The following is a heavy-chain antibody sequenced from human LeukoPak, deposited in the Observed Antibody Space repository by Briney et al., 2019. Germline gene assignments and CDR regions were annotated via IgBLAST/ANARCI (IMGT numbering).Heavy chain of an antibody. CDR2: FYYSGNT. V-gene: IGHV4-59*01. Sequence: SETLSLTCTVSGGSITSYYWSWIRQPPGKGLEWIGFFYYSGNTNYNPSLKSRVSISVDTSKNQFSVKLTSVTAADTAVYYCARTGKNWETGYGMDVWGQGTTVTVSS. D-gene: IGHD7-27*01. CDR1: GGSITSYY. CDR3: ARTGKNWETGYGMDV. J-gene: IGHJ6*02.